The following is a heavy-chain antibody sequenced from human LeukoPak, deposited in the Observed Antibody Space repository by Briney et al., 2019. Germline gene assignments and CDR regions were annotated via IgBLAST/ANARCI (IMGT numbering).Heavy chain of an antibody. V-gene: IGHV3-48*04. CDR3: ARRDSSGWYGSFDI. CDR1: GFTFSSYS. CDR2: ISSSSSTI. J-gene: IGHJ3*02. D-gene: IGHD6-19*01. Sequence: GGSLRLSCAASGFTFSSYSMNWVRQAPGKGLEWVSYISSSSSTIYYADSVKGRFTISRDNAKNSLYLQMNSLRAEDTAVYYCARRDSSGWYGSFDIWGQGTMVTVSS.